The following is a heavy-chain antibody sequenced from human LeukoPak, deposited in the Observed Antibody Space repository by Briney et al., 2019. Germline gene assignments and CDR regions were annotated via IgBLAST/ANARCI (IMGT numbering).Heavy chain of an antibody. CDR1: GYTFTSYY. J-gene: IGHJ3*02. V-gene: IGHV1-46*01. CDR3: ARPRRMGGDVDDAFDI. Sequence: ASVKVSCKASGYTFTSYYMHWVRQAPGQGLEWMGIINPSGGSTGYAQKFQGRVTMTRDTSTSTVYMDLSSLRSEDPAVYYCARPRRMGGDVDDAFDIWGQGTMVTVSS. D-gene: IGHD1-26*01. CDR2: INPSGGST.